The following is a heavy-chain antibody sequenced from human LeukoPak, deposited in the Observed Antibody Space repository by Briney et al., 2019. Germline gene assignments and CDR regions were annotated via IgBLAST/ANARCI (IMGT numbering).Heavy chain of an antibody. CDR1: GFTFSSYA. CDR2: ISYDGSNK. V-gene: IGHV3-30-3*01. J-gene: IGHJ4*02. D-gene: IGHD1-1*01. Sequence: GGSLRLSCAASGFTFSSYAMHWVRQAPGKGLEWVAVISYDGSNKYYADSVKGRFTISRDNSKNTLYLQMNSLRAEDTAVYYCARERGDRYNFARHALDYWGQGTLVTVSS. CDR3: ARERGDRYNFARHALDY.